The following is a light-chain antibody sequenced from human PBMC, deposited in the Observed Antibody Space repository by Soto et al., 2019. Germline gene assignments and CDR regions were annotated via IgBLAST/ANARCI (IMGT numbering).Light chain of an antibody. J-gene: IGLJ3*02. CDR1: SSDVGSYNY. CDR2: GVN. V-gene: IGLV2-8*01. Sequence: QSALTQPPSASGSPGQSVTISCTGTSSDVGSYNYVSWYQQHPDKAPKLIIYGVNVRPSGVPDRFSGSKSGNTASLTVSGLQAEDEADYYCTSYAGSNNPVVFGGGTKLTVL. CDR3: TSYAGSNNPVV.